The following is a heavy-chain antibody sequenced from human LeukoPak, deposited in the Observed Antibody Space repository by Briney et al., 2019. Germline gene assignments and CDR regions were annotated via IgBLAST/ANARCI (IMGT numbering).Heavy chain of an antibody. V-gene: IGHV3-72*01. CDR3: ARETTIAAAGTGYYYYYMDV. CDR2: TRNKANSYTT. D-gene: IGHD6-13*01. J-gene: IGHJ6*03. Sequence: PGGSLRLSCAASGFTFSDHYMDWVRRAPGKGLEWVGRTRNKANSYTTEYAASVKGRFTISRDDSKNSLYLQMNSLRAEDTAVYYCARETTIAAAGTGYYYYYMDVWGKGTTVTVSS. CDR1: GFTFSDHY.